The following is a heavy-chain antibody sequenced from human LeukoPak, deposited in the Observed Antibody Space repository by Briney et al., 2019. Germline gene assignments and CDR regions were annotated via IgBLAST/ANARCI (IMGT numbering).Heavy chain of an antibody. CDR2: IKQDGSEI. CDR1: GFTFSSYW. V-gene: IGHV3-7*01. Sequence: GGSLRLSCAASGFTFSSYWMSWVRQAPGKGLEWVANIKQDGSEIYYVGSVKGRFTISRDDAKSSLYLQMNSLRAEDTAMYYCARGVNRPNYYYYGMDVWGQGTTVTVSS. J-gene: IGHJ6*02. CDR3: ARGVNRPNYYYYGMDV. D-gene: IGHD4-11*01.